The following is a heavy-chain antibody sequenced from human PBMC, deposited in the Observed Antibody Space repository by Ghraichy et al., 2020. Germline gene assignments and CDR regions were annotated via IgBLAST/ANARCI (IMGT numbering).Heavy chain of an antibody. V-gene: IGHV3-21*01. D-gene: IGHD3-10*01. J-gene: IGHJ4*02. CDR1: GFTFSSYS. CDR2: ISSSSSYI. CDR3: ARDEDGSGSYFDY. Sequence: GGSLRLSCAASGFTFSSYSMNWVRQAPGKGLEWVSSISSSSSYIYYADSVKGRFTISRDNAKNSLYLQMNSLRAEDTAVYYCARDEDGSGSYFDYWGQGTLVTVSS.